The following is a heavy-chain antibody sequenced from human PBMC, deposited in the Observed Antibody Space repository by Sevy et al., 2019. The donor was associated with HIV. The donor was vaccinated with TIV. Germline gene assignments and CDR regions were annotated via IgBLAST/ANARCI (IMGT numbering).Heavy chain of an antibody. J-gene: IGHJ6*03. CDR1: GGTFSSYA. Sequence: ASVKVSCKASGGTFSSYAISWVRQAPGQGLEWMGGIIPIFGTANYAQKFQGRVTITADKSTSTAYMELSSLRSEDTAVYYCARGVKKYNWNQQGDYYYMDVWGKGTTVTVSS. D-gene: IGHD1-20*01. CDR3: ARGVKKYNWNQQGDYYYMDV. V-gene: IGHV1-69*06. CDR2: IIPIFGTA.